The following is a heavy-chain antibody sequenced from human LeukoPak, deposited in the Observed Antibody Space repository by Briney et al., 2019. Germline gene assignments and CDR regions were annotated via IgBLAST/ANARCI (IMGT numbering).Heavy chain of an antibody. D-gene: IGHD3-3*01. CDR3: ARGNDFWSGYYFDY. CDR1: GFTFSHYT. CDR2: INPAGTST. J-gene: IGHJ4*02. Sequence: PGGSLRLSCAASGFTFSHYTMNWVRQTPGKGLEWISSINPAGTSTYYADSVKGRLTISRDNAKNSLYLQMNSLRAEDTAVYYCARGNDFWSGYYFDYWGQGTLVTVSS. V-gene: IGHV3-21*01.